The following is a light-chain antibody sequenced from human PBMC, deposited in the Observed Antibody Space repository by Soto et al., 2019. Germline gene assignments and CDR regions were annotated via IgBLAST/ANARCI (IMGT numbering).Light chain of an antibody. V-gene: IGKV3-15*01. Sequence: EIVMTQSPATLSVSPGERATLSCRASQSVSSNLAWYQQKTGQAPRLLIYGASTRATGIPARFSGSGSGTEFTLTISSLQYEDFAVYYCQHYNNWPPLTFGGGTKVEIK. CDR3: QHYNNWPPLT. J-gene: IGKJ4*01. CDR2: GAS. CDR1: QSVSSN.